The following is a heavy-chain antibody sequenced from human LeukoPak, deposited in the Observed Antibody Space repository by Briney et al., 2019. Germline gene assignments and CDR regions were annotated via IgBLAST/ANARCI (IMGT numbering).Heavy chain of an antibody. CDR3: ARDPFATPFDY. V-gene: IGHV4-31*03. CDR1: GGSISSGGYY. Sequence: SETLSLTCTVSGGSISSGGYYWSWIRQHPGKGLEWIGYIYYSGSTYYNPSLKSRVTISVDTSKNQFSLKLSSVTAADTAVYYCARDPFATPFDYWGPGTLVTVSS. J-gene: IGHJ4*02. CDR2: IYYSGST. D-gene: IGHD2-15*01.